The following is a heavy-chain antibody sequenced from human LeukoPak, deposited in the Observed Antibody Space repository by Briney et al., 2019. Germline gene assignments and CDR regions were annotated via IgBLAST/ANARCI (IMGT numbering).Heavy chain of an antibody. CDR3: ARPYDYGVHDAFDI. D-gene: IGHD4-17*01. J-gene: IGHJ3*02. CDR1: GGSMSSYY. Sequence: PSETLSLTCTVSGGSMSSYYWSWIRQPPGKGLEWIGYIYYSGSTNYNPSLKSRVTLSVDTSKNQFSLKLSSVTAADTAVYYCARPYDYGVHDAFDIWGQGTMVTVSS. V-gene: IGHV4-59*01. CDR2: IYYSGST.